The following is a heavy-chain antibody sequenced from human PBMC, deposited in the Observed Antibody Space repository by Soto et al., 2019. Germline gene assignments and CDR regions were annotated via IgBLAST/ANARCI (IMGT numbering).Heavy chain of an antibody. D-gene: IGHD1-26*01. CDR2: IYYSGST. V-gene: IGHV4-61*01. J-gene: IGHJ4*02. Sequence: SETLSLTCTVSGGSVSSGSYYWSWIRQPPGKGLEWIGYIYYSGSTNYNPSLKSRVTISVDTSKNQFSLKLSSVTAADTAVYYCARAFIVGAKYVDYWGQGTLVTVSS. CDR3: ARAFIVGAKYVDY. CDR1: GGSVSSGSYY.